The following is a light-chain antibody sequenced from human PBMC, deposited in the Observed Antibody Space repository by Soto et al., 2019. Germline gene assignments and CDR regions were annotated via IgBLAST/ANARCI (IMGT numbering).Light chain of an antibody. J-gene: IGKJ5*01. CDR2: GAS. V-gene: IGKV3-15*01. CDR1: QSVRSN. CDR3: QQYNNWPPG. Sequence: ESVVPQSPSTLSVLLGARAPLSCRASQSVRSNLDWYQQKRGKAPRLLIYGASTRATGIPARLSGSGSGTEFTLTISSLQSEDFEVYYCQQYNNWPPGFGQGTRLEIK.